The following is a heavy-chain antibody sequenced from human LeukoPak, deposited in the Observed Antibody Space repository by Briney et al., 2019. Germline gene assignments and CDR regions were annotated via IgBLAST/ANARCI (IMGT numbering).Heavy chain of an antibody. CDR2: IYYSGST. J-gene: IGHJ4*02. Sequence: PETLSLTCTVSGGSISSYYWSWIRQPPGKGLEWIGYIYYSGSTNYNPSLKSRVTISVDTSKNQFSLKLSSVTAADTAVYYCARGHVGASPFDYWGQGTLVTVSS. V-gene: IGHV4-59*01. D-gene: IGHD1-26*01. CDR1: GGSISSYY. CDR3: ARGHVGASPFDY.